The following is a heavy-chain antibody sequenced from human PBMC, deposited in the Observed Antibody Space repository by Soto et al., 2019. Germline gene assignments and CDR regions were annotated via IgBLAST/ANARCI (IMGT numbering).Heavy chain of an antibody. V-gene: IGHV1-24*01. Sequence: QVQLVQSGAEVKKPGASVKVSCKVSGYTLTELSIHWVRQAPGKGLEWMRGFDPEQGKIIYAQKFLGRVSMTEDTSTDTAYMELSSLRSVDTALYYCATTYLVEAFDIWGQGTMVSVSS. CDR1: GYTLTELS. CDR3: ATTYLVEAFDI. J-gene: IGHJ3*02. D-gene: IGHD3-10*01. CDR2: FDPEQGKI.